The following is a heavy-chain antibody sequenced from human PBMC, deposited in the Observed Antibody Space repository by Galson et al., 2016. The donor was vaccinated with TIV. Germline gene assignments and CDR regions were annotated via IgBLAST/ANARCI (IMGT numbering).Heavy chain of an antibody. J-gene: IGHJ6*01. V-gene: IGHV3-66*02. CDR3: TLLQEHL. CDR1: GLIVTSNS. Sequence: SLRLSCAASGLIVTSNSMTWVRQAPGKGLEWVALIYDDGSTIYADSVKGRFTISRDNSKNMLYLQMISLHQGPIGLPPGTLLQEHLWG. CDR2: IYDDGST.